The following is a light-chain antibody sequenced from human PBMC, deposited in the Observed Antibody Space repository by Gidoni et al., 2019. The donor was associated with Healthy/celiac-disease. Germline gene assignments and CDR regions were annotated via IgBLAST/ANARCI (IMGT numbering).Light chain of an antibody. CDR2: AAS. V-gene: IGKV1-8*01. J-gene: IGKJ1*01. Sequence: AIRMTPSPSSLSASTGDRVTITVRASQGISSYLAWYQQKPGKAPKLLIYAASTLQSGVPSRFSGSGSGTDFTLTISCLQSEDLATYYCQQYYSYPQTFGQGTKVEIK. CDR1: QGISSY. CDR3: QQYYSYPQT.